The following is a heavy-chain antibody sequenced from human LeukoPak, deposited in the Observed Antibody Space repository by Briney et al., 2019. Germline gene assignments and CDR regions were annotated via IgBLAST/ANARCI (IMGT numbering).Heavy chain of an antibody. V-gene: IGHV3-23*01. CDR1: GFNFRSYA. D-gene: IGHD6-13*01. Sequence: TRGSLRVSCAASGFNFRSYAMSRVRQAPGKGLEWVSVINNSGAGRYYADSVKGRFIISRDDSNNTLYLQMNSLRAEDTAVYYCAKVAAAGNWFDPWGQGTLVIVSS. CDR3: AKVAAAGNWFDP. CDR2: INNSGAGR. J-gene: IGHJ5*02.